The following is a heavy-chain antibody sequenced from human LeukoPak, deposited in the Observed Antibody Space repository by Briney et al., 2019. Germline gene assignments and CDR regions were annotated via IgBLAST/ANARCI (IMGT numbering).Heavy chain of an antibody. CDR2: ISSGSSTM. Sequence: PGGSLRLSCAASGFTFSSYGMNWVRQAPGKGLEWVSYISSGSSTMYYADSVKGRFTISRDNAKNSLYLQMNSLRAGDTGVYYCARDIRYSYYYMDVWGKGTTVTVSS. V-gene: IGHV3-48*01. D-gene: IGHD1-14*01. J-gene: IGHJ6*03. CDR1: GFTFSSYG. CDR3: ARDIRYSYYYMDV.